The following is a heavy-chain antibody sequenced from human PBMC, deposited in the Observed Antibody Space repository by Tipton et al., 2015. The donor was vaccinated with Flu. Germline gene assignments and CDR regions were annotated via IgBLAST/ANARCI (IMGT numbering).Heavy chain of an antibody. J-gene: IGHJ4*01. CDR1: GFTFSGHW. D-gene: IGHD1-14*01. Sequence: SLRLSCAASGFTFSGHWMHWVRQAPGQGLVWVSFINSGGSSTTYADSVKGRFTVSRDNAKNTLYLQMNGLTAADTAVYYCARVPGGGIASTGYYFDFWGHGTLVTVSS. CDR2: INSGGSST. CDR3: ARVPGGGIASTGYYFDF. V-gene: IGHV3-74*01.